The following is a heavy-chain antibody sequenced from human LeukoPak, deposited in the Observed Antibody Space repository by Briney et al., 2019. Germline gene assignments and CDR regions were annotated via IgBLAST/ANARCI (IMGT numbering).Heavy chain of an antibody. J-gene: IGHJ6*02. Sequence: ASVKVSCKASGYTFTSYGISWVRQAPGQGLEWMGWISAHNGNTNYAQKLQGRVTMTTDTSTSTAYMELRSLRSDDTAVYYCAREDESGWPYYYYYGMDVWGQGTTVTVSS. CDR3: AREDESGWPYYYYYGMDV. CDR1: GYTFTSYG. D-gene: IGHD6-19*01. CDR2: ISAHNGNT. V-gene: IGHV1-18*01.